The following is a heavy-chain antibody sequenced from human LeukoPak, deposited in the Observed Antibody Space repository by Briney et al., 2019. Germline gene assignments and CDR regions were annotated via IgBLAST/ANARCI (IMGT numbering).Heavy chain of an antibody. CDR1: GLTVSDAW. CDR2: IKSKPDGGTT. J-gene: IGHJ5*02. Sequence: GGSLRLSCAASGLTVSDAWMHWVRQAPGGGLEWVGRIKSKPDGGTTDYAAPVKGRFTISRDESESALYLQMSSLTTDDTAVYYCVAREAWGQGTLVTVSS. V-gene: IGHV3-15*01. CDR3: VAREA.